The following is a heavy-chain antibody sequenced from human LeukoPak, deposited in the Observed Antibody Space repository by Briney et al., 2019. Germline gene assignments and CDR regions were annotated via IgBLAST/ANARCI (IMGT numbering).Heavy chain of an antibody. Sequence: SETLSLTCTVSGGSISSYYWSWIRQPPGKGLEWIGYIYYSGSTNYNPSLKSRVTISGDTSKNQFSLKLSSVTAADTAVYYCARHRYDILTGLYYFDYWGQGTLVTVSS. V-gene: IGHV4-59*08. J-gene: IGHJ4*02. CDR1: GGSISSYY. CDR2: IYYSGST. D-gene: IGHD3-9*01. CDR3: ARHRYDILTGLYYFDY.